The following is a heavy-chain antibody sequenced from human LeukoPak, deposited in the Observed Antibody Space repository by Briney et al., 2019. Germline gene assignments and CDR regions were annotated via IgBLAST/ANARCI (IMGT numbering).Heavy chain of an antibody. CDR3: ARDRHNWNDPVDY. CDR2: ISAYNGNT. J-gene: IGHJ4*02. CDR1: GYTFRKYG. D-gene: IGHD1-1*01. Sequence: ASVKVSCKSSGYTFRKYGISWVRQAPGQGLEWMGWISAYNGNTNYAQKLQGRVTMTTDTSTSTAYMELRSLRSDDTAVYYCARDRHNWNDPVDYWGQGTLVTVSS. V-gene: IGHV1-18*01.